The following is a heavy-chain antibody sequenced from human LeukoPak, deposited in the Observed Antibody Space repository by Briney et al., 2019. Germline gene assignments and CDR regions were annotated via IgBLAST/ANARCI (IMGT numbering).Heavy chain of an antibody. CDR1: GGTFSSYA. J-gene: IGHJ4*02. D-gene: IGHD3-3*01. CDR2: IITNFGTT. CDR3: ARPRTYYDFWRGYPPFDY. V-gene: IGHV1-69*01. Sequence: SVKVSCKASGGTFSSYAISWVRQAPGQGLEWMGGIITNFGTTNYAQKYQGRVTITADESTSTVYMELGSLRSEDTAVYYCARPRTYYDFWRGYPPFDYWGQGTLVTVSS.